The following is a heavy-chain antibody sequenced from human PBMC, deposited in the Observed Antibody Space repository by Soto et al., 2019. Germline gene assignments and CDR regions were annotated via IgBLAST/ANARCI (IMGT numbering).Heavy chain of an antibody. V-gene: IGHV1-69*01. Sequence: QVQLVQSGAEVKKPGSSVKVSCKASGGTFSSYDISWVRQAPGQGLEWMGGFIPIFGTANYAQKLQGRVTITADESTSTAYMELSSLRSEDTAVYYCAMSIRGVTHFDYWGQGTLVTVSS. D-gene: IGHD3-10*01. J-gene: IGHJ4*02. CDR2: FIPIFGTA. CDR3: AMSIRGVTHFDY. CDR1: GGTFSSYD.